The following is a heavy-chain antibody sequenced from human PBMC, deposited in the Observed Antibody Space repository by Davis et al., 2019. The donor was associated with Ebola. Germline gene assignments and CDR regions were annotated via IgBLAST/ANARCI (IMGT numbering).Heavy chain of an antibody. Sequence: SETLSLTCAVYGGSFSGHFWTWIRQPPGKGLEWIGEINHSGSTNYNPSLKSRVTILVDTTKSQFSLKLTSVTAADTAVYYCARGGARMVAVVTQLDDAFDVWGHGTMVTVSS. V-gene: IGHV4-34*01. D-gene: IGHD3-22*01. CDR2: INHSGST. J-gene: IGHJ3*01. CDR3: ARGGARMVAVVTQLDDAFDV. CDR1: GGSFSGHF.